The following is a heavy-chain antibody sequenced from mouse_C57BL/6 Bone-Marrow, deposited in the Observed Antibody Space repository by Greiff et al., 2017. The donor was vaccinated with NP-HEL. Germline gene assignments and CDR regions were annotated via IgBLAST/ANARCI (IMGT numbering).Heavy chain of an antibody. CDR3: ARYYGSFAMDY. D-gene: IGHD1-1*01. Sequence: QVQLQQSGPELVKPGASVKISCKASGYAFSSSWMNWVKQRPGKGLEWIGRIYPGDGDTNYNEKFKSKATLTVDKSSSTAYMQLSSLTSEDSAVYYCARYYGSFAMDYWGQGTSVTVSS. CDR1: GYAFSSSW. V-gene: IGHV1-82*01. CDR2: IYPGDGDT. J-gene: IGHJ4*01.